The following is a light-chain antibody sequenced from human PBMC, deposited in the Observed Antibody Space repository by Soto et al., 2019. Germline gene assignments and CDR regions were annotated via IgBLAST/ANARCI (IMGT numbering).Light chain of an antibody. J-gene: IGKJ4*01. CDR1: QNIHSY. Sequence: DIQMTQSPSSLSASVGDRVTITCRASQNIHSYLNWYKQTPGKPPELLIFGVSNLESGVPSRFSGSGSGTDFTLTIATLQPEDFATSYCQQSFTSPLTFGGGTRVDIK. V-gene: IGKV1-39*01. CDR2: GVS. CDR3: QQSFTSPLT.